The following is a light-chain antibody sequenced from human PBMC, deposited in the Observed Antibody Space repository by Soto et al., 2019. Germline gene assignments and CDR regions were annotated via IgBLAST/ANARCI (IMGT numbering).Light chain of an antibody. CDR2: AAS. CDR1: QGISTY. V-gene: IGKV1-9*01. Sequence: DIQLTQSPSFLSASVGDRVTITCRASQGISTYLAWYQQKPGKAPKLLSYAASTLQSGAPSRVSGSGSGTEFTLTISSLQPEDFATYYGQQLDTYPITFGQGTRLEI. J-gene: IGKJ5*01. CDR3: QQLDTYPIT.